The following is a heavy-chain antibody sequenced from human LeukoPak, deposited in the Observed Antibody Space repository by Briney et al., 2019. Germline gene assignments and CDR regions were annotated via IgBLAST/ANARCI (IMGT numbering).Heavy chain of an antibody. J-gene: IGHJ4*02. D-gene: IGHD3-10*01. V-gene: IGHV3-66*01. CDR3: ARTVREVDY. CDR1: GFSVSSDY. CDR2: IYSGGKT. Sequence: GGSLRLSCAASGFSVSSDYMSWVRQAPGKGLEWVSSIYSGGKTLYADSVKDRFTISRDNSENTLHLQLNSLRAEDTAIYYCARTVREVDYWGRGTLVTVSS.